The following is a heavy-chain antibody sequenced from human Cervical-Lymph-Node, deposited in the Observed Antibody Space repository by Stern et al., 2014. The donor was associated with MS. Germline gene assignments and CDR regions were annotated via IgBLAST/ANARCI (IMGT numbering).Heavy chain of an antibody. CDR2: TSYDGGNR. D-gene: IGHD5-18*01. Sequence: VQLVESGGGVVQPGTSLRLSCTGSRFTFRSYGIHWVRQAPGKGLEWVSVTSYDGGNRQYADSVKGRFTISRDNSKNTVYLHLNSLRHEDTGVYHCAKDRRGGYNYLYGMDVWGQGTTVTVS. CDR3: AKDRRGGYNYLYGMDV. V-gene: IGHV3-30*18. CDR1: RFTFRSYG. J-gene: IGHJ6*02.